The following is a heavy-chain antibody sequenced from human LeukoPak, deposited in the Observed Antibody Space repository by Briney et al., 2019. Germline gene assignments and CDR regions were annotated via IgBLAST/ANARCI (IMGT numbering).Heavy chain of an antibody. CDR1: GFTVCINY. CDR2: IYSGGNT. Sequence: GGSLRVSSAYSGFTVCINYISWGRQAPGKGLEWVSVIYSGGNTFYADSVKGRFTISRHISKNTLYLQMNSLRAEDAAVYYCASTLWFRGTYFMDVGSQGTTVTVSS. J-gene: IGHJ6*02. D-gene: IGHD1-26*01. V-gene: IGHV3-53*04. CDR3: ASTLWFRGTYFMDV.